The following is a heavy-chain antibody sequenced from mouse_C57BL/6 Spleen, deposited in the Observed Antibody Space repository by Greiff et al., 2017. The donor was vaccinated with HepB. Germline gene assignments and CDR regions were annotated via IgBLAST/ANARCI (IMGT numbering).Heavy chain of an antibody. CDR3: ARIKKIVATYFDD. V-gene: IGHV1S81*02. CDR1: GYTFTSYW. Sequence: QVQLQQPGADLVKAGASVKMSCKASGYTFTSYWMHWVKQRLGQGLEWFAETNHTNGRTYYHEKFKSKSTLTVDKSSSTAYMLLSGPTFADSAVYYCARIKKIVATYFDDWGQGTKITVSS. J-gene: IGHJ2*01. CDR2: TNHTNGRT. D-gene: IGHD1-1*01.